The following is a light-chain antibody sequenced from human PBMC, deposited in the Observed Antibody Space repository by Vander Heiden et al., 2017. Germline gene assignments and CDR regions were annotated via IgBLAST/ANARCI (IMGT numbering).Light chain of an antibody. CDR3: AAWDDSLNGQV. CDR2: SNN. CDR1: SSNIGSNT. Sequence: QSVLTQPPSASGTPGQGVPISCSGSSSNIGSNTVIWYQQLPGTAPKLLIYSNNQRPSGVPDRFSGSKSGTSASLAISGLQAEDEADYYCAAWDDSLNGQVFGTGTKVTVL. J-gene: IGLJ1*01. V-gene: IGLV1-44*01.